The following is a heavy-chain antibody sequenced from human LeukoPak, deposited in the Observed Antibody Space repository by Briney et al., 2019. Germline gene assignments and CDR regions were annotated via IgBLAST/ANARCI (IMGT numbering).Heavy chain of an antibody. CDR1: GFTVSSNS. CDR2: IYSDNT. D-gene: IGHD4-17*01. Sequence: GGSLRLSCTVSGFTVSSNSMSWVRQAPGKGLEWVSFIYSDNTHYSDSVKGRFTISRDNSKNTLYLQMNSLRAEDTAVYYCAKDHYGDYFSTGAFDIWGQGTTVIVSS. CDR3: AKDHYGDYFSTGAFDI. V-gene: IGHV3-53*01. J-gene: IGHJ3*02.